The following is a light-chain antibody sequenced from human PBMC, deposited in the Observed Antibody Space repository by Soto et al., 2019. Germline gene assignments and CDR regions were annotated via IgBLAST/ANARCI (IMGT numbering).Light chain of an antibody. Sequence: IVLTPSPGTLSLYPGERATLYCRASQSVSSSYLAWYQQKPGQAPRLLIYGASSRATGIPDRFSGSGSGTDFTLTISRLEPEDFAVYYCQQYGSSPWTFCQGTKV. J-gene: IGKJ1*01. CDR3: QQYGSSPWT. CDR2: GAS. CDR1: QSVSSSY. V-gene: IGKV3-20*01.